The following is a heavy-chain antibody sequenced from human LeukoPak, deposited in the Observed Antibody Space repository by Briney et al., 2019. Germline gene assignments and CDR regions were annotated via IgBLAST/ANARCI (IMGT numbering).Heavy chain of an antibody. D-gene: IGHD7-27*01. CDR3: ASNWGRNDY. V-gene: IGHV4-34*01. CDR1: GVSFSGYY. Sequence: PSETLSLTCAVYGVSFSGYYWSWLRQPPGKGVEWVGEINHSGSTNYNPSLKSRVTISVDTSKNQFSLKLSSVTAADTAVYYCASNWGRNDYWGQGTLVTVSS. CDR2: INHSGST. J-gene: IGHJ4*02.